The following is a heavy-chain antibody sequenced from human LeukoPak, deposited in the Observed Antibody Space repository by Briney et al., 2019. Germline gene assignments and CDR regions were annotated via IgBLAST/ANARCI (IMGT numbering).Heavy chain of an antibody. J-gene: IGHJ4*02. Sequence: SETLSLTCTVSGGSGNNYYWSWIRQSAGKGLEWIGRIYTSGSTNYNPSLKSRVSMSVDTSKNQFSLRLRSVTAADTAVYYCARESGYYYDTSGYTFDYWGQGILVTVSS. D-gene: IGHD3-22*01. V-gene: IGHV4-4*07. CDR1: GGSGNNYY. CDR3: ARESGYYYDTSGYTFDY. CDR2: IYTSGST.